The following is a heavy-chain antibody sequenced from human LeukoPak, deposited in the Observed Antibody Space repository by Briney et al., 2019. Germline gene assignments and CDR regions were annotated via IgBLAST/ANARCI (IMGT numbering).Heavy chain of an antibody. J-gene: IGHJ4*02. D-gene: IGHD3-10*01. Sequence: PGGSLRLSCAASGFTFNYAWMSWVRQAPGKGLEWVGRIKSKTDDGSTDYAAPVKGRFTISRDDSKNTLYLQMNSLKTEDTAVYYCPTVPSVVREVPFDYWGQGTLVTVSS. CDR3: PTVPSVVREVPFDY. CDR2: IKSKTDDGST. CDR1: GFTFNYAW. V-gene: IGHV3-15*01.